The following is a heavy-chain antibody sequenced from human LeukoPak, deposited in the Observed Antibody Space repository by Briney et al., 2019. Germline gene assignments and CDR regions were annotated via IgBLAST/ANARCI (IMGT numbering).Heavy chain of an antibody. J-gene: IGHJ4*02. CDR3: ARELDHDYYDFYFDY. D-gene: IGHD4-17*01. Sequence: GGSLRLSCVASGFTFSSYLMTWVRQAPGTGLEWVASINEDGSEKYYLDSVKGRFTISRDNAKNSLYLQMNGLRAEDTAVYYCARELDHDYYDFYFDYWGQGTLVTVSS. CDR2: INEDGSEK. CDR1: GFTFSSYL. V-gene: IGHV3-7*01.